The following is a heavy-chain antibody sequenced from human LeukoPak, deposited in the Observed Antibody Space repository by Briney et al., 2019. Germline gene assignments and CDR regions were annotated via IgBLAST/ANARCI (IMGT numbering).Heavy chain of an antibody. Sequence: PSETLSLTCTVSGGSISSYYWSWIRQPPGKGLEWIGYIYYSGSTYYNPSLKSRVTISVDTSKNQFSLKLSSVTAADTAVYYCARGGDCSGGSCFWAVYPFDPWGQGTLVTVSS. CDR3: ARGGDCSGGSCFWAVYPFDP. D-gene: IGHD2-15*01. J-gene: IGHJ5*02. CDR2: IYYSGST. V-gene: IGHV4-59*12. CDR1: GGSISSYY.